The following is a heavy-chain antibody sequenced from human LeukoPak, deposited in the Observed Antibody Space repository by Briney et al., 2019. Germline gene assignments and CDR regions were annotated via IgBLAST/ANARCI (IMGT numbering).Heavy chain of an antibody. CDR2: INSDGNIT. Sequence: GGSLRLSCAASGFTFSSYWMHWVRHAPGKGLVWVSRINSDGNITNYADSVKGRFTIFRDNAKNTLFLQMSSLRAEDTAVYYCARGGYCTSTSCYDFYYYYMDVWGKGTTVTVSS. J-gene: IGHJ6*03. V-gene: IGHV3-74*01. CDR1: GFTFSSYW. D-gene: IGHD2-2*01. CDR3: ARGGYCTSTSCYDFYYYYMDV.